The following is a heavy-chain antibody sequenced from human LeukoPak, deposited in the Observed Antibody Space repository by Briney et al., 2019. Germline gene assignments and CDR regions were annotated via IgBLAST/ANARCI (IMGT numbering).Heavy chain of an antibody. J-gene: IGHJ5*02. CDR3: ARETIAAAGKGFDP. CDR1: GFTFSSYA. CDR2: ISYDESHK. D-gene: IGHD6-13*01. V-gene: IGHV3-30*04. Sequence: PGRSLRLSCAASGFTFSSYAMHWVRQPPGKGLEWVAVISYDESHKYYADSVKGRFTISRDNAKKSLYLQMNSLRAEDTAVYYCARETIAAAGKGFDPWGQGTLVTVSS.